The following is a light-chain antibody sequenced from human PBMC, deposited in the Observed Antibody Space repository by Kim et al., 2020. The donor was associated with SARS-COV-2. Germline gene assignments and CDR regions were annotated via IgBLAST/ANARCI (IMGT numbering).Light chain of an antibody. CDR2: DVS. J-gene: IGLJ2*01. Sequence: GQSVSISGTGTSRDVGGYNYVSWYQQRPGKAPKLMIYDVSKRPSGVPDRFSGSKSGNTASLTISGLQGEDEADYYCCSYAGSYTEVFGGGTQLTVL. CDR1: SRDVGGYNY. CDR3: CSYAGSYTEV. V-gene: IGLV2-11*01.